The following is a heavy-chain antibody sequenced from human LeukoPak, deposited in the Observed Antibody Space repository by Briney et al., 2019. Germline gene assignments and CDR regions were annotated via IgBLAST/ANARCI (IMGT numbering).Heavy chain of an antibody. D-gene: IGHD3/OR15-3a*01. J-gene: IGHJ4*02. CDR1: GGSISSGSYY. CDR3: ARQTGSGLFILP. V-gene: IGHV4-61*02. CDR2: IYSSGST. Sequence: PSQTLSLTCTVSGGSISSGSYYWSWIRQPAGKGLEWIGRIYSSGSTNYNPSLKSRVTISVDTSKNQFSLKLTSVTAADTAVYYCARQTGSGLFILPGGQGTLVTVSS.